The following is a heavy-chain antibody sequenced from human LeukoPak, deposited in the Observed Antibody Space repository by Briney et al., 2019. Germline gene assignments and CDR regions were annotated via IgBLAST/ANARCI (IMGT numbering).Heavy chain of an antibody. J-gene: IGHJ6*02. CDR1: GYSFTSNY. CDR3: ARAPGNLENYHYGMDV. Sequence: VASVKVSCKASGYSFTSNYIHWVRQAPGQGLEWMGLIYPRDGSTSYAQKFQGRVTMTTDTSTSTAYMELRSLRSDDTAVYYCARAPGNLENYHYGMDVWGQGTTVTVSS. V-gene: IGHV1-46*01. D-gene: IGHD1-14*01. CDR2: IYPRDGST.